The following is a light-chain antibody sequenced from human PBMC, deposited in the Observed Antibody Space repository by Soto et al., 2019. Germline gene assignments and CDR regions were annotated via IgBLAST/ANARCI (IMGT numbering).Light chain of an antibody. CDR1: SSDVAYYNY. V-gene: IGLV2-14*01. Sequence: QSALTQPASVSGSPGQSITISCTGTSSDVAYYNYVSWYQQHPGKAPKLMIYDVGYRPSGVSNRFSGSKSGNTASLTISGLQAEDEADYYCSSYTTTNTVVFGGGTKLTV. J-gene: IGLJ2*01. CDR3: SSYTTTNTVV. CDR2: DVG.